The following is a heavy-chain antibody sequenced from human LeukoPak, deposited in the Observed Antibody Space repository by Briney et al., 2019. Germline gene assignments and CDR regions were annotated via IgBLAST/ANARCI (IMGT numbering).Heavy chain of an antibody. CDR2: IYSGGST. CDR3: ARHLGLEWPSDY. V-gene: IGHV3-66*04. J-gene: IGHJ4*02. Sequence: PGGSLRLSCAASGFTVSSNYMSWVRQAPGKGLEWVSVIYSGGSTYYADSVKGRFTISRDNAKNSLYLQMYSLRAEDTAVYYCARHLGLEWPSDYWGQGTLVTVSS. D-gene: IGHD3-3*01. CDR1: GFTVSSNY.